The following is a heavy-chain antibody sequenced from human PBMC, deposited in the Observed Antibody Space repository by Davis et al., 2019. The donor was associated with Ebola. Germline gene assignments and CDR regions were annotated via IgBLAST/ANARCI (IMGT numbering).Heavy chain of an antibody. V-gene: IGHV1-18*04. D-gene: IGHD2-15*01. J-gene: IGHJ6*03. Sequence: ASVKVSCKASGYTFTSYGISWVRQAPGQGLEWMGWINAGNGNTKYSQKFQGRVTITRDTSASTAYMELSSLRSEDTAVYYCARGLGYCSGGSCYSGYYYMDVWGKGTTVTVSS. CDR3: ARGLGYCSGGSCYSGYYYMDV. CDR1: GYTFTSYG. CDR2: INAGNGNT.